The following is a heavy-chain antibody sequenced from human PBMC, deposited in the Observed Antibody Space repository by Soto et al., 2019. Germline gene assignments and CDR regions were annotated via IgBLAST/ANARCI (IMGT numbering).Heavy chain of an antibody. V-gene: IGHV4-30-2*01. CDR1: GGSISSGGFS. CDR2: IVHSRSS. Sequence: SETLSRTGAVSGGSISSGGFSWSWIRQPPGKGLEWIGYIVHSRSSYYNPSLKSRATISVDGSNNQFSLMLNSVTAADTAVYYCARAVSSYYDTSPFFSYYFDSWGQGALVTVS. D-gene: IGHD3-22*01. J-gene: IGHJ4*02. CDR3: ARAVSSYYDTSPFFSYYFDS.